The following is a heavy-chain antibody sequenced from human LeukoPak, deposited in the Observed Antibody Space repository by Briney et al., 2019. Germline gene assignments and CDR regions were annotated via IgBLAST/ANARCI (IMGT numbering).Heavy chain of an antibody. Sequence: ASVKVSCKASGFTFSAYYMHWVRQAPGQGPEWMGWINPYSGGTKYAQRFQGRVTMTLDTSISTAYMELIRLRSDDTAVYFCARSFNWNXXLXXXFDXWGQGTMVTVSS. CDR1: GFTFSAYY. J-gene: IGHJ3*02. CDR3: ARSFNWNXXLXXXFDX. V-gene: IGHV1-2*02. D-gene: IGHD1-1*01. CDR2: INPYSGGT.